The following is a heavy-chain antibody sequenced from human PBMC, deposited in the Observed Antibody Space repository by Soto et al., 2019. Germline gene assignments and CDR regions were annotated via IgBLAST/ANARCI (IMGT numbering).Heavy chain of an antibody. CDR1: GYTFNTYA. V-gene: IGHV1-18*01. Sequence: QVQLVQSGAEVKRPGASVRVSCKASGYTFNTYAISWVRQAPGQGLEWMGWISAYNGHADYAQKFQVRVTMTTDTSTNTVSLELRGLRSDDTAVYYCARGRTWGARDFYYWGQGTLVTVSS. CDR3: ARGRTWGARDFYY. D-gene: IGHD3-16*01. J-gene: IGHJ4*02. CDR2: ISAYNGHA.